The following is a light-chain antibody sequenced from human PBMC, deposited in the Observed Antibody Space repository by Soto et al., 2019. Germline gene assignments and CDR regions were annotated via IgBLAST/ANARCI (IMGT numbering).Light chain of an antibody. CDR3: QQYGSSAW. J-gene: IGKJ3*01. CDR1: QSVSSSY. Sequence: EIVMTQSPGTLSLSPGERATLSCRASQSVSSSYLAWYQQKPGQAPRLLIYGASSRATGIPDRFSGSGSGTDFTLTISRLEPEDFAVYYCQQYGSSAWFGPGTKVDVK. CDR2: GAS. V-gene: IGKV3-20*01.